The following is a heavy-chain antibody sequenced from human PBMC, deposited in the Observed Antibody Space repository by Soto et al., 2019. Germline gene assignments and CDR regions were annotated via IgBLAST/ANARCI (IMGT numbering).Heavy chain of an antibody. CDR3: AREDGLLLFLT. CDR2: IYHSGST. V-gene: IGHV4-4*02. CDR1: GGSINSTNF. Sequence: PSETLSLTCAVSGGSINSTNFWSWVRQPPGKGLEWIGEIYHSGSTNYNPSLKSRVTISVATSKNQFSLKLSSVTAADTAVYYCAREDGLLLFLTWGQGTLVTVSS. D-gene: IGHD3-3*01. J-gene: IGHJ5*02.